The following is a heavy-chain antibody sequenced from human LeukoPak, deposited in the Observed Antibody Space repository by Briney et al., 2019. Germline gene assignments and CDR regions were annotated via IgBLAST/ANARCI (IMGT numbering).Heavy chain of an antibody. CDR1: GFTFSSYW. J-gene: IGHJ4*02. V-gene: IGHV3-7*01. CDR3: AKDPDAYCGGDCYPHY. Sequence: GGSLRLSCAASGFTFSSYWMSWVRQAPGKGLEWVANIKQDGSEKYYVDSVKGRFTISRDNSKNTLYLQMNSLRAEDTAVYYCAKDPDAYCGGDCYPHYWGQGTLVTVSS. D-gene: IGHD2-21*02. CDR2: IKQDGSEK.